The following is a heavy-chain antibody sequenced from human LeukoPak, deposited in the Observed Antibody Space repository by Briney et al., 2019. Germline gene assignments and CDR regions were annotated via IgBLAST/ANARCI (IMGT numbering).Heavy chain of an antibody. CDR1: GGTFSSYA. CDR3: ARYRLDGDVHYYYYYGMDV. J-gene: IGHJ6*04. Sequence: GSSVKVSCKASGGTFSSYAISWVRQAPGQGLEWMGGIIPIFGTANYAQKFQGRVTITADESTSTAYMELSSLRSEDTAVYYCARYRLDGDVHYYYYYGMDVWGKGTTVTVSS. CDR2: IIPIFGTA. V-gene: IGHV1-69*01. D-gene: IGHD3-16*02.